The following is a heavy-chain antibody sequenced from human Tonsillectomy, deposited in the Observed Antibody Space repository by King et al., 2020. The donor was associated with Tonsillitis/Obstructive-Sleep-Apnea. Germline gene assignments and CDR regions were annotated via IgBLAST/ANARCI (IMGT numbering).Heavy chain of an antibody. CDR1: NYVFTSYG. D-gene: IGHD3-9*01. CDR3: ARDDILTGTLSH. CDR2: ISGFNGNT. J-gene: IGHJ4*02. Sequence: QLVQSGAEVKKPGASVKVSCKASNYVFTSYGISWVRQAPGQGLEWMGWISGFNGNTNYAQKTQGRFTMTIDTSTSTAYMELRSLRSDDTAVYYCARDDILTGTLSHWGQGTLVTVSS. V-gene: IGHV1-18*04.